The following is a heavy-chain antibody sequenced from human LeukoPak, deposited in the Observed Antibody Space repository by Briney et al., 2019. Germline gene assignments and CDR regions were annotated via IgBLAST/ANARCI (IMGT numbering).Heavy chain of an antibody. CDR2: IIPIFGIA. D-gene: IGHD4-11*01. V-gene: IGHV1-69*04. CDR3: ARDSHYSNYVYYYYGMDV. J-gene: IGHJ6*02. CDR1: GGTFSSYA. Sequence: SVNVSCTASGGTFSSYAISWVRQAPGRGLEWMGRIIPIFGIANYAQKFQGRVTITADKSTSTAYMELSSLRSEDTAVYYCARDSHYSNYVYYYYGMDVWGQGTTVTVSS.